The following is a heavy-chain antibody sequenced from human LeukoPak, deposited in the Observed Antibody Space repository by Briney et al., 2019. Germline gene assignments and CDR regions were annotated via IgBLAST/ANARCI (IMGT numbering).Heavy chain of an antibody. D-gene: IGHD3-22*01. Sequence: GSLRLSCEASGFTFDDYDMSWVRQAPGKGLEWVSGINWNGGHTGYADSVKGRFTISRDNAKNSLYLQMNSLRAEDTALYYCARDLPQIEYWGQGTLVTVSS. V-gene: IGHV3-20*04. J-gene: IGHJ4*02. CDR1: GFTFDDYD. CDR3: ARDLPQIEY. CDR2: INWNGGHT.